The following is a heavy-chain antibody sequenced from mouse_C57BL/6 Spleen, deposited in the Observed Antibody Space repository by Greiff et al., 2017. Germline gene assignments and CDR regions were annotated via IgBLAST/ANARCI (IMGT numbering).Heavy chain of an antibody. Sequence: VHVKQSGAELVKPGASVKLSCTASGFNIKDYYMHWVKQRTEQGLEWIGRIDPEDGETKYAPKFQGKATITADTSSNTASLQLSSLTAEDTAGYYCARPSHYYGSSFDYWGQGTTLTVSS. J-gene: IGHJ2*01. CDR2: IDPEDGET. V-gene: IGHV14-2*01. CDR1: GFNIKDYY. D-gene: IGHD1-1*01. CDR3: ARPSHYYGSSFDY.